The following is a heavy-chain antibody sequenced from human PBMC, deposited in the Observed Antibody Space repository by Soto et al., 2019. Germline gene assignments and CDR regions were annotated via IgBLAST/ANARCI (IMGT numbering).Heavy chain of an antibody. V-gene: IGHV1-2*02. Sequence: ASVKVSCKASGGTFSSCAISWVRQAPGQGLEWMGWINPNSGGTNYAQKFQGRVTMTRDTSISTAYMELSRLRSDDTAVYYCARDATLLTRDYYYGMDVWGQGTTVTVSS. CDR3: ARDATLLTRDYYYGMDV. J-gene: IGHJ6*02. CDR1: GGTFSSCA. D-gene: IGHD2-15*01. CDR2: INPNSGGT.